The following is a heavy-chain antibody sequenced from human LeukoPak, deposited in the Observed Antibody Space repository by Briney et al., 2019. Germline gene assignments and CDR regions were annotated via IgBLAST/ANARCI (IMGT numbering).Heavy chain of an antibody. CDR3: ARDGYGDRNFDY. Sequence: SETLSLTCTVSGGSISSYYWSWIRQPPGKRLEWIGYIYYSGSTNYNPSLKSRVSISVDTSKNQFSLNLSSVTAADTAVYYCARDGYGDRNFDYWGQGTLVTVSS. J-gene: IGHJ4*02. CDR2: IYYSGST. D-gene: IGHD4-17*01. CDR1: GGSISSYY. V-gene: IGHV4-59*01.